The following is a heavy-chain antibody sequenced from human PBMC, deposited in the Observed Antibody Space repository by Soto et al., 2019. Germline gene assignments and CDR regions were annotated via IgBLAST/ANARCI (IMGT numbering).Heavy chain of an antibody. Sequence: HVQLVQSGAEVKRPGSSVKVSCKASGDTYTFYSINWLRQAPGLGLEWMGRVNPILRMSNYAQRFQGRVTMTADKSTSTAYMDLSSVISEDTAIYYCASSYGLGFRAFDLWGQGALVTVSS. CDR2: VNPILRMS. CDR1: GDTYTFYS. J-gene: IGHJ4*02. V-gene: IGHV1-69*02. CDR3: ASSYGLGFRAFDL. D-gene: IGHD3-10*01.